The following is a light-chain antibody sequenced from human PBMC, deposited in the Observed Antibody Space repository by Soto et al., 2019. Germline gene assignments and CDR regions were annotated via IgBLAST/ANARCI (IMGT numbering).Light chain of an antibody. CDR3: QTWDTGIGV. J-gene: IGLJ3*02. V-gene: IGLV4-69*02. Sequence: QLVLTQSPSASASLGASVKLTCTLSSGHRSYAIAWHQQQPEKGPRYLMKVNSDGTHIKGDGIPDRFSGSSSGAERYLTIFSLQSGDEADYYCQTWDTGIGVFGGGTKLTVL. CDR1: SGHRSYA. CDR2: VNSDGTH.